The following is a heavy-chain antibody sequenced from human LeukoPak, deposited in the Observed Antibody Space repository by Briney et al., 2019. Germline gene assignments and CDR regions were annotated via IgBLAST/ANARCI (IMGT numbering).Heavy chain of an antibody. J-gene: IGHJ5*02. CDR2: ICYSGST. CDR3: ARTENYIPEDCFDP. CDR1: GVSISSSSYC. Sequence: PSETLSLTCTVSGVSISSSSYCWGWIRQPPGKGLEWIGSICYSGSTFYNPSLKSRVTLSVDTSKNQFSLELSSVTAADTALYYCARTENYIPEDCFDPWGQGTLVTVSP. D-gene: IGHD5-24*01. V-gene: IGHV4-39*01.